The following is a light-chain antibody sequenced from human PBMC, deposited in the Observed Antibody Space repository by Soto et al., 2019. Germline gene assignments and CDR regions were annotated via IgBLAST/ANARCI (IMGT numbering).Light chain of an antibody. Sequence: DIQMTKSPSSLSASVGDRVTITCRARQSISSYLNWYQQKPGKAPKLLIYAASSLQSGVPARFSGSGSGTDFSLTISSLQPEDFATYYCQQSYSTPWTFGQGTKVEIK. CDR3: QQSYSTPWT. J-gene: IGKJ1*01. CDR2: AAS. CDR1: QSISSY. V-gene: IGKV1-39*01.